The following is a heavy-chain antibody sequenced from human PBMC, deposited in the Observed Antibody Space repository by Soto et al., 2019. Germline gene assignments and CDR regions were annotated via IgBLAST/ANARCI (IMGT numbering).Heavy chain of an antibody. Sequence: QVQLVQSGAEVQKPGSSVKVSCKASGGTFSSYTISWVRQAPGQGLEWMGRIIPILGIANYAQKFQGRVTITADKSTSTAYMELSSLRSEDTAVYYCARGVGDYIELIDYWGQGTLVTVSS. V-gene: IGHV1-69*02. CDR1: GGTFSSYT. CDR3: ARGVGDYIELIDY. J-gene: IGHJ4*02. D-gene: IGHD4-4*01. CDR2: IIPILGIA.